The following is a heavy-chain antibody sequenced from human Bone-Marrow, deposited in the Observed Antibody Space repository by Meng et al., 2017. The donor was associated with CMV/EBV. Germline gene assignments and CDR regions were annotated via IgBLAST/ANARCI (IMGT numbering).Heavy chain of an antibody. V-gene: IGHV3-21*01. CDR1: GFTFSSYS. D-gene: IGHD4-17*01. J-gene: IGHJ6*02. CDR3: ASRNDYGDDHVEVGVGMDV. Sequence: LSLTCAASGFTFSSYSMNWVRQAPGKGLEWVSSISSSSSYIYYADSVKGRFTISRDNAKNSLYLQMNSLRAEDTAVYYCASRNDYGDDHVEVGVGMDVWGQGTTVTVSS. CDR2: ISSSSSYI.